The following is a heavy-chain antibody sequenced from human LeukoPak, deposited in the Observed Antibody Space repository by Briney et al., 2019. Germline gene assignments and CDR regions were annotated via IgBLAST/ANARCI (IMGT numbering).Heavy chain of an antibody. CDR2: IHPSGST. CDR3: ARGQDSSKSGY. V-gene: IGHV4-34*01. J-gene: IGHJ4*02. Sequence: SETLSLTCAVSGGSFSAYYWSWLRQPPGKGLEWIGEIHPSGSTNYNPSLKSRDTISVDTSKNQFSLTLSSVTAADTAVYYCARGQDSSKSGYWGQGTLVTVSS. D-gene: IGHD4-11*01. CDR1: GGSFSAYY.